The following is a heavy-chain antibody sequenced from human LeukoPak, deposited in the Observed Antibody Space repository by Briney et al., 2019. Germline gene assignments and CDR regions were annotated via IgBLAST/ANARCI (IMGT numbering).Heavy chain of an antibody. D-gene: IGHD3-22*01. Sequence: ASVKVPCKASGYTFTGHYMHWVRQAPGQGLEWMGWISAYNGNTNYAQKLQGRVTMTTDTSTSTAYMELRSLRSDDKAVYYCAKPTCSNGYRGNWFDPWGQGTLVTVSS. CDR1: GYTFTGHY. CDR3: AKPTCSNGYRGNWFDP. CDR2: ISAYNGNT. J-gene: IGHJ5*02. V-gene: IGHV1-18*04.